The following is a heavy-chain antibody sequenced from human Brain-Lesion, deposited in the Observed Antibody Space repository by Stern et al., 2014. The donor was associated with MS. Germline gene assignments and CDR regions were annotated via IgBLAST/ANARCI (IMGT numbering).Heavy chain of an antibody. Sequence: MQLVESGAEVKKPGASVKVSCKVSGYTLTELSMHWVRQAPRKGLEWMGGFDPEDGETIYAQKFQGRVTMTEDTSTDTAYMELSSLRSEDTAVYYCATLSPGAGGNYYRHLDYWGQGTLVTVSS. V-gene: IGHV1-24*01. CDR1: GYTLTELS. CDR3: ATLSPGAGGNYYRHLDY. J-gene: IGHJ4*02. D-gene: IGHD1-26*01. CDR2: FDPEDGET.